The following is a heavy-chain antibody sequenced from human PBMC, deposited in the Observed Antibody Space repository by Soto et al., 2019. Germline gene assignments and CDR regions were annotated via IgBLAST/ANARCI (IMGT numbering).Heavy chain of an antibody. CDR3: AGEGGGVVGETSFDL. CDR1: GITFRNYG. D-gene: IGHD1-26*01. V-gene: IGHV3-30*03. CDR2: ASYDENDK. Sequence: QGQLVESGGGVVQPGRSLRLSCAASGITFRNYGMHWARQAPGKGLEWVAFASYDENDKYYVESVKGRFTISRDNSRNTLYLQTNSLRSEDTAVYYCAGEGGGVVGETSFDLWGQGTLVIVSS. J-gene: IGHJ4*02.